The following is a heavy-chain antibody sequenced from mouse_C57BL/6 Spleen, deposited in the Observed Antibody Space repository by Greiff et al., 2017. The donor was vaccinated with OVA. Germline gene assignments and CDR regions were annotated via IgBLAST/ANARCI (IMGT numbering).Heavy chain of an antibody. CDR2: ISDGGSYT. V-gene: IGHV5-4*01. CDR1: GFTFSSYA. J-gene: IGHJ3*01. Sequence: EVKLVESGGGLVKPGGSLKLSCAASGFTFSSYAMSWVRQTPEKRLEWVATISDGGSYTYYPDNVKGRFTISRDNAKNNLYLQMSHLKSEDTAMYYCARELGGWFAYWGQGTLVTVSA. CDR3: ARELGGWFAY. D-gene: IGHD4-1*01.